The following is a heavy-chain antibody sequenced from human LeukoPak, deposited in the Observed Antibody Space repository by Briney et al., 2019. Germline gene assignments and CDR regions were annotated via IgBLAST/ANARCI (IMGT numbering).Heavy chain of an antibody. V-gene: IGHV3-48*01. J-gene: IGHJ4*02. CDR3: ARSRGSSGSYPFDY. D-gene: IGHD1-26*01. CDR2: ISSSSSTI. CDR1: GFTFSSYS. Sequence: PGGSLRLSCAASGFTFSSYSMNWVRQAPGKGLEWVSYISSSSSTIYYAGSVKGRFTISRDNAKNSVFLQMNSLRAEDTAVYYCARSRGSSGSYPFDYWGQGTLVTVSS.